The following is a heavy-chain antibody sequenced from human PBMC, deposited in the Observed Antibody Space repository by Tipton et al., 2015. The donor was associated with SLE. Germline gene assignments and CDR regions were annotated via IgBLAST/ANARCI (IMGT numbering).Heavy chain of an antibody. J-gene: IGHJ4*02. Sequence: GLVKPSQTLSLTCVISGDSVSSNSIAWNWIRQSPSRGLEWLGRTYYRSTWYNDYAVSVRSRITINTDTSKNQFSLQLNSVTPEDTAVYYCVRGGPGGRFDFWGQGTLVTVSS. V-gene: IGHV6-1*01. CDR2: TYYRSTWYN. D-gene: IGHD1-26*01. CDR3: VRGGPGGRFDF. CDR1: GDSVSSNSIA.